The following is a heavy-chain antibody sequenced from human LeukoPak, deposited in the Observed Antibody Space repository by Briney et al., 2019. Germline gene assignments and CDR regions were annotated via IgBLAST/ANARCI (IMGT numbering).Heavy chain of an antibody. V-gene: IGHV4-39*07. CDR3: ARVRSGALDY. CDR1: GGSISSSSYY. Sequence: PSETLSLTCTVSGGSISSSSYYWGWIRQPPGKGLEWIGSIYYSGSTYYNPSLKSRVTISVDTSKNQFSLKLTSVTASDTAVYYCARVRSGALDYWGQGTLVTVSS. J-gene: IGHJ4*02. CDR2: IYYSGST. D-gene: IGHD3-10*01.